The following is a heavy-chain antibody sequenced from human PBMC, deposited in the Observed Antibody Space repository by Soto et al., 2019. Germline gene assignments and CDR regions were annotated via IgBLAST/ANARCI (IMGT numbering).Heavy chain of an antibody. V-gene: IGHV3-23*01. CDR1: GIEFSYYA. J-gene: IGHJ4*02. Sequence: EVQLLESGGGLVQPGGSLRLSCVGSGIEFSYYAMSWVRQAPGKGLEWVSIVSASGRSRYHADSVKGRFTISRDNSKNTLYLHMTNLRAEDTAVYYCAKDGNWLDVYYDVWGQGTPVTVSS. CDR2: VSASGRSR. D-gene: IGHD3-16*01. CDR3: AKDGNWLDVYYDV.